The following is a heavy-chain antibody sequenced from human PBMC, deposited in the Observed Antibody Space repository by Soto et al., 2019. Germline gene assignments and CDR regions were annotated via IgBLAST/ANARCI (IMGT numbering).Heavy chain of an antibody. D-gene: IGHD2-2*01. J-gene: IGHJ4*02. V-gene: IGHV4-30-4*01. CDR3: ARYCSSTSCLNFDY. CDR2: IDYSGKT. Sequence: PSETLSLTGSVSGGSLSSGNYYWSWIRQPPGQGPERIGYIDYSGKTFYNPSLKSRLTILVDRPKKQFSLKRTTGTPEDTAVYYCARYCSSTSCLNFDYWGQGILVTASS. CDR1: GGSLSSGNYY.